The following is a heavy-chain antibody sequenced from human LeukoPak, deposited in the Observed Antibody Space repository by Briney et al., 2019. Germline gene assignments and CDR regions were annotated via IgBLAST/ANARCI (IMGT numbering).Heavy chain of an antibody. J-gene: IGHJ4*02. Sequence: GGSLRLSCAASGFTFSSYWMSWVRQAPGKGLEWVANIKQDGSEKYYVDSVKGRFTISRDNAKNSLYLQMNSLRAEDTAVYYRARDRYSSGWYRPFDYWGQGTLVTVSS. V-gene: IGHV3-7*03. D-gene: IGHD6-19*01. CDR3: ARDRYSSGWYRPFDY. CDR1: GFTFSSYW. CDR2: IKQDGSEK.